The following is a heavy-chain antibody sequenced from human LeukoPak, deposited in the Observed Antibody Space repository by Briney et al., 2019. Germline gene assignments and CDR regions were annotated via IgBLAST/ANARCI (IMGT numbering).Heavy chain of an antibody. J-gene: IGHJ4*02. CDR3: ARVGSSS. Sequence: PGGSLRLSCAASGFTFSSYAMHWVRQAPGMGLEYVSAISSNGGSTYYANSVKGRFTISRDNSKNTLYLQMGSLRAEDMAVYYCARVGSSSWGQGTLVTVSS. CDR2: ISSNGGST. CDR1: GFTFSSYA. V-gene: IGHV3-64*01. D-gene: IGHD6-13*01.